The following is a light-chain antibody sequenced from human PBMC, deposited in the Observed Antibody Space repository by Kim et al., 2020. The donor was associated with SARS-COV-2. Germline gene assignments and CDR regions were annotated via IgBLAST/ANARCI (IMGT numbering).Light chain of an antibody. CDR3: QQHDNWPWT. CDR1: QSVRSF. CDR2: DAS. J-gene: IGKJ1*01. V-gene: IGKV3-11*01. Sequence: TVLTQSPAILSLSPGARATLSCRASQSVRSFLAWYQQKPGQAPRLLIYDASNRAAGLPARFSVSGSGTDFTLTISSLEPEDFAVYYCQQHDNWPWTFGQGTKVDIK.